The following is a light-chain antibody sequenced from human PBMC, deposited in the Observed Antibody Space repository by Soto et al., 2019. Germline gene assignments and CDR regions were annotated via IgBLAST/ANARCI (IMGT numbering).Light chain of an antibody. CDR1: QTVGY. CDR2: DAS. Sequence: EIVLTQSPATLSLSPGERATLSCRASQTVGYLAWYQQKPGQAPRLLIYDASRRATGIPARFSGSGSGTAFTLTVSSLEREECAVYYCQQRSTWPWTFSQGTKVEIK. J-gene: IGKJ1*01. V-gene: IGKV3-11*01. CDR3: QQRSTWPWT.